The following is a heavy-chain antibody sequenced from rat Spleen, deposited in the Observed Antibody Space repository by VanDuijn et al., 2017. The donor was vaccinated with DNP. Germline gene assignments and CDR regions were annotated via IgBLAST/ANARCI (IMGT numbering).Heavy chain of an antibody. CDR2: ISYDDGST. CDR1: GFTFSDYY. Sequence: EVQLVESGGDLVQPGRSLKLFCAASGFTFSDYYMAWVRQAPKKGLEWVATISYDDGSTYYRDSVKGRFTISRDNAKGTLYLQMDSLRSEDTATYYCARPDYWGQGVMVTVSS. J-gene: IGHJ2*01. V-gene: IGHV5-7*01. CDR3: ARPDY.